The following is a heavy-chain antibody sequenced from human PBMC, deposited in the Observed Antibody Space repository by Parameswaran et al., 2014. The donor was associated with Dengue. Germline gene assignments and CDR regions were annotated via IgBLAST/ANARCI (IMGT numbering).Heavy chain of an antibody. V-gene: IGHV3-23*01. Sequence: WIRQPPGKGLEWVSAISGSGGSTYYADSVKGRFTISRDNSKNTLYLQMNSLRAEDTAVYYCAKDYSLFWSDPTAMVDYWGQGTLVTVSS. D-gene: IGHD3-3*01. CDR2: ISGSGGST. J-gene: IGHJ4*02. CDR3: AKDYSLFWSDPTAMVDY.